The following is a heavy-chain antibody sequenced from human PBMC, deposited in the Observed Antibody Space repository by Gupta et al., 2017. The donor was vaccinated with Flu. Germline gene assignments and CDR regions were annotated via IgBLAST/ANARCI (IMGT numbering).Heavy chain of an antibody. CDR2: IKSKTDGGTT. CDR1: GFTFSNAW. J-gene: IGHJ4*02. D-gene: IGHD3-22*01. Sequence: EVQLVESGGGLVKPGGSLRLSCAASGFTFSNAWMSWVRQAPGKGLEWVGRIKSKTDGGTTDYAAPVKGRFTISRDDSKNTLYLQMNSLKTEDTAVYYCTTLVVITVEDEDYWGQGTLVTVSS. V-gene: IGHV3-15*01. CDR3: TTLVVITVEDEDY.